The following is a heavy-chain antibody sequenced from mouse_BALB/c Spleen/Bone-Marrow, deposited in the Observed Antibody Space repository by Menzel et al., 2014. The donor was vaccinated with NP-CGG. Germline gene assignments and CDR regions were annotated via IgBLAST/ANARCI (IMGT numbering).Heavy chain of an antibody. CDR3: ARDDDSYAMDY. Sequence: VMLVESGPGLVAPSQSLFITCTVSGFSLTSYSVHWVRQPPGKGLEWLGVIWAGGSTNYNSALMSRLSISKDNSKSQVFLKMSSLQTDDTAMFYCARDDDSYAMDYWGQGTSVTVSS. V-gene: IGHV2-9*02. CDR2: IWAGGST. CDR1: GFSLTSYS. J-gene: IGHJ4*01. D-gene: IGHD2-3*01.